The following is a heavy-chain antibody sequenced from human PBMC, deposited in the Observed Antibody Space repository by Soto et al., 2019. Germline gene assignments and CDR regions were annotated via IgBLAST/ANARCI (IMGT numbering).Heavy chain of an antibody. CDR3: TTTSRVSGY. Sequence: EVQLVESGGGLVQPGGSLKLSCAASGFTFSDSAMQWVRQASGKGLEWVGRIRSKAKSYATAYAASVNGRFTISRDDSKNTAYLQMNSLKSEETAVYYCTTTSRVSGYWSQGSLVTVSS. V-gene: IGHV3-73*01. CDR2: IRSKAKSYAT. J-gene: IGHJ4*01. CDR1: GFTFSDSA. D-gene: IGHD4-17*01.